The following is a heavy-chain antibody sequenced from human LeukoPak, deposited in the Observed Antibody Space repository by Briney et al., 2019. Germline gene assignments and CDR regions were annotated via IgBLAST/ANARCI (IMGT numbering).Heavy chain of an antibody. Sequence: GSLRPSCAGPGIHLGFSLKILGPQGSRGGLGLGGQLNHRGSDQRYVDSVKGRFTISRDNTKNSLYLQMNGLRAEDTAVYYCARGIVVSPAAPYSWFDPRGQGTLVIVSS. CDR3: ARGIVVSPAAPYSWFDP. J-gene: IGHJ5*02. CDR2: NHRGSDQ. D-gene: IGHD2-2*01. V-gene: IGHV3-7*03. CDR1: GIHLGFSL.